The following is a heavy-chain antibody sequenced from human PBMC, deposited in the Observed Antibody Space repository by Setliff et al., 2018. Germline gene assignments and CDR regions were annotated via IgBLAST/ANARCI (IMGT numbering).Heavy chain of an antibody. D-gene: IGHD3-3*01. Sequence: GESLKISCKGSGYSFTTCWIGWVRQMPGKGLEWMGIIYPGDSDTRYSPSFQGQVTISADKSISTAYLQWSSLKASDTAMYYCARSQYRAIFGVYYYYYGMDVWGQGTTVTVSS. CDR2: IYPGDSDT. V-gene: IGHV5-51*01. CDR3: ARSQYRAIFGVYYYYYGMDV. CDR1: GYSFTTCW. J-gene: IGHJ6*02.